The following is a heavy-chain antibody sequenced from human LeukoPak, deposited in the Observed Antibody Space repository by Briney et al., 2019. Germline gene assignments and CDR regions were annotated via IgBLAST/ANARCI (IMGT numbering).Heavy chain of an antibody. Sequence: GWSLRLSCAASGFTFSRNAMNWVRQAPGKGLEWVSFISSSSNYMSYADSVKGRFTISRDNAKNSLYLQMNSLRAEDTAVYYCARPLDSSNNYFDYWGQGTLVTVSP. V-gene: IGHV3-21*01. CDR2: ISSSSNYM. CDR3: ARPLDSSNNYFDY. D-gene: IGHD6-13*01. CDR1: GFTFSRNA. J-gene: IGHJ4*02.